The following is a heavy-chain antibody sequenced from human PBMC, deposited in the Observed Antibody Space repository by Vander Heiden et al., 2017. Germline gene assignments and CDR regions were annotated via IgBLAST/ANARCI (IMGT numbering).Heavy chain of an antibody. V-gene: IGHV3-21*01. D-gene: IGHD3-3*01. CDR3: ARDRAYSTIFGVVMVDY. J-gene: IGHJ4*02. CDR2: ISSSSSYR. CDR1: GFTFSSYS. Sequence: EVQLVESGGGLVKPGGSLRLSCSASGFTFSSYSMNWVRQAPGKGLEWVSSISSSSSYRYYADSVKGRFTISRDNAKNNLYLQMNSLRAEDTAVYYCARDRAYSTIFGVVMVDYWGQGTLVTVSS.